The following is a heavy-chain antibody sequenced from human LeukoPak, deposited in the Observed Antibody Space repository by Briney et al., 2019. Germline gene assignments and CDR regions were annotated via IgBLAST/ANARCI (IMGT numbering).Heavy chain of an antibody. J-gene: IGHJ6*02. D-gene: IGHD1-26*01. CDR3: ARVGGSNYYYYGLDV. V-gene: IGHV4-61*01. CDR1: GGSVSSGSYY. Sequence: SETLSLTCTVSGGSVSSGSYYWSWIRQPPGKGLEWIGYIYYSGSTNYNPSLKSRVTISVDTSKNQFSLKLSSVTAADTAVYYCARVGGSNYYYYGLDVWGQGTTVTVSS. CDR2: IYYSGST.